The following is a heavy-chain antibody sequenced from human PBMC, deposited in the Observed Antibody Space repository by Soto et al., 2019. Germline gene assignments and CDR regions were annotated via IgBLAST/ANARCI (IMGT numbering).Heavy chain of an antibody. V-gene: IGHV1-8*01. J-gene: IGHJ2*01. CDR3: ARGTDAGYVSFDL. CDR2: MNANSGNT. D-gene: IGHD5-12*01. Sequence: SVKVSSKACGDGFASYGRSWVRQATGQGLEWMGWMNANSGNTGYAQKFQGRVTMTRNTSISTAYMELSSLRSEDTAVYYCARGTDAGYVSFDLWGRGTLVTVSS. CDR1: GDGFASYG.